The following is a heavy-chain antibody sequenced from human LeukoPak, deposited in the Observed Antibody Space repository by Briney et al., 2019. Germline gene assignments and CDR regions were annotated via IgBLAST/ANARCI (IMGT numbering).Heavy chain of an antibody. CDR2: IYYSEST. CDR1: GGSISSSSYY. CDR3: ARGYYYDSGSYQNWLDP. V-gene: IGHV4-39*07. J-gene: IGHJ5*02. D-gene: IGHD3-10*01. Sequence: PSETLSLTCTVSGGSISSSSYYWGWIRQPPGKGLEWIANIYYSESTYYNPSLKSRVTISVETSKNQFSLKLSSVTAADTAIYYCARGYYYDSGSYQNWLDPWGQGTLVTVSS.